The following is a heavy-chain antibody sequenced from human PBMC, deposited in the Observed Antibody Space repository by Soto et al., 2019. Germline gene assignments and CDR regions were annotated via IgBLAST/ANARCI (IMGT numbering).Heavy chain of an antibody. V-gene: IGHV3-30*18. Sequence: QVQLVESGGGVVQPGRSLRLSCAASGFTFSSYGMHWVRQAPGKGLEWVAVISYDGSNKYYGDSVKGRFTISRDNSKNTLYLQMNSLRAEDTAVYYCAKPMVWLVPLLDYWGQGTLVTVSS. CDR1: GFTFSSYG. CDR2: ISYDGSNK. J-gene: IGHJ4*02. CDR3: AKPMVWLVPLLDY. D-gene: IGHD6-19*01.